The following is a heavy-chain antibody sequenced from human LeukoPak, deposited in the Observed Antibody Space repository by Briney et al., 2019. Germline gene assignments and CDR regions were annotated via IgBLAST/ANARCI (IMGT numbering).Heavy chain of an antibody. V-gene: IGHV4-59*01. Sequence: SETLSLTCTASGGSISSYYRSWIRQPPGKGLEWIGYIYYSGSTNYNPSLKSRVTISVDTSKNQFSLKLSSVTAADTAVYYCARSRSDYGDYYFDYWGQGTLVTVSS. D-gene: IGHD4-17*01. CDR1: GGSISSYY. CDR3: ARSRSDYGDYYFDY. CDR2: IYYSGST. J-gene: IGHJ4*02.